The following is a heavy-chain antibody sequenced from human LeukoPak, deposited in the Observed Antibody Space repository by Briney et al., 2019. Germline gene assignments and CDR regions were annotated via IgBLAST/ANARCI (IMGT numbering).Heavy chain of an antibody. V-gene: IGHV4-59*01. D-gene: IGHD6-13*01. J-gene: IGHJ4*02. Sequence: SETLSLTCTVSGGSISSYYWNWIRQPPGKGLEWIGYIYYSGTTNYNPSLKSRVTISVDTSKNQFSLKLSSVTAADTAVYYCARGVYIAASQYGYWGQGTLVTVSS. CDR3: ARGVYIAASQYGY. CDR1: GGSISSYY. CDR2: IYYSGTT.